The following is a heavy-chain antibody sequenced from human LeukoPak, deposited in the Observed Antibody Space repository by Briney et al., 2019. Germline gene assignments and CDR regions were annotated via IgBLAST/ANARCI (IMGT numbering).Heavy chain of an antibody. J-gene: IGHJ4*02. Sequence: SETLSLTCTVSGGSISDHYWSWIRQPPGKGLEWIGYMFNSGGTKYNPSLESRVTISGDTSRNQFSLKVKSVTAADTAVYYCARSLNGHSFGYWGQGTLVTVSS. D-gene: IGHD2-8*01. CDR2: MFNSGGT. V-gene: IGHV4-59*11. CDR3: ARSLNGHSFGY. CDR1: GGSISDHY.